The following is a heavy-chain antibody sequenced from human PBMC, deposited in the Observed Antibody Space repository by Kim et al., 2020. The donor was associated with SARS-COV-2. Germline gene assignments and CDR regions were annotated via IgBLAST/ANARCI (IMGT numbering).Heavy chain of an antibody. CDR2: INHSGGT. D-gene: IGHD3-3*01. V-gene: IGHV4-34*01. J-gene: IGHJ6*02. CDR1: GGSFSGYH. Sequence: SETLSLTCAVFGGSFSGYHWTWIRQSPGKGLEWIGEINHSGGTNCNPSLKSRVTISLDTSKNQFSLKLGSVSAADTAVYYCSSGRAGVVPSPILGLGPYYDYYAMDVWGQGTTITVSS. CDR3: SSGRAGVVPSPILGLGPYYDYYAMDV.